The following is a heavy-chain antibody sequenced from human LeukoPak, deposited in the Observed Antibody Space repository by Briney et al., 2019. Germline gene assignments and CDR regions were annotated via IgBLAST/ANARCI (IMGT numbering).Heavy chain of an antibody. CDR3: ARAPGTTLHYGGLDV. CDR2: IYSDSST. D-gene: IGHD4-17*01. J-gene: IGHJ6*02. Sequence: GGSLRLSCAASGFTVSSSYMTWVRQAPGKGLEWVSVIYSDSSTYYADSVKGRFTISRDDSKNTLFLQMSYLRAEDTAVYYCARAPGTTLHYGGLDVWGQGTTVTVSS. V-gene: IGHV3-66*01. CDR1: GFTVSSSY.